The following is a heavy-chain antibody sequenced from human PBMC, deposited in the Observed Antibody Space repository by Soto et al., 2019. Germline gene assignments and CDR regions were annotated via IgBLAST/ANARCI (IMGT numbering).Heavy chain of an antibody. CDR3: ARDAFGQGSYSLDY. J-gene: IGHJ4*02. D-gene: IGHD1-26*01. CDR2: IYYSGST. CDR1: GGSISSGGYY. Sequence: SETLSLTCTVSGGSISSGGYYWSWIRQHPGKGLEWIGYIYYSGSTYYNPSLKSRATISVDTSKNQFSLKLSSVTAADTAVYYCARDAFGQGSYSLDYWGQGTLVTVSS. V-gene: IGHV4-31*03.